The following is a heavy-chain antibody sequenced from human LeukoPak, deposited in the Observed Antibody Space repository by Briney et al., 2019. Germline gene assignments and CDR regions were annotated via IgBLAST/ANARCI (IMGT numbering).Heavy chain of an antibody. Sequence: GGSLRLSCAASGLTFSSYWMSWVRQAPGKGLEWVANIKQDGSEKYYVDSVKGRFTISRDNAKNSLYLQMNSLRAEDTAVYYCARPQGSSWYAYYYYYYGMDVWGQGTTVTVSS. CDR3: ARPQGSSWYAYYYYYYGMDV. D-gene: IGHD6-13*01. V-gene: IGHV3-7*01. CDR2: IKQDGSEK. CDR1: GLTFSSYW. J-gene: IGHJ6*02.